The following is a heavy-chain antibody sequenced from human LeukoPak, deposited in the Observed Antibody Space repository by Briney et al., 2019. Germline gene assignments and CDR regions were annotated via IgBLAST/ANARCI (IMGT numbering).Heavy chain of an antibody. CDR1: GDYITTTNYY. CDR2: VFYSGTT. D-gene: IGHD3-9*01. Sequence: PSETLSLTCNISGDYITTTNYYWAWIRQPPGKGLEWIASVFYSGTTYYTPSLKSRVIISMDTSRKQISLRLSSVTATDTAIYYCARRSRLYRHETTGYHDSWGKGTLVTVSS. V-gene: IGHV4-39*01. J-gene: IGHJ4*02. CDR3: ARRSRLYRHETTGYHDS.